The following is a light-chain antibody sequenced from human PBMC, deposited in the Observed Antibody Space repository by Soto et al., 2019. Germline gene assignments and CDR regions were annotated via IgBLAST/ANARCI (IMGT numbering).Light chain of an antibody. Sequence: ETVMTQSPATLSVSPGERATLSCRASQTVSSHLAWYQQKPGQAPRLLIYNASTRATDIPARFSGSGSRTEFTLTISSLQSEDFAVYHCHQYHNWPPWTFGQGTKVEIK. CDR2: NAS. J-gene: IGKJ1*01. CDR1: QTVSSH. V-gene: IGKV3-15*01. CDR3: HQYHNWPPWT.